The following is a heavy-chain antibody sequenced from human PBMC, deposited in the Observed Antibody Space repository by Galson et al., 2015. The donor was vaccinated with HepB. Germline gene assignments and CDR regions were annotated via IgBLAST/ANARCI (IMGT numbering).Heavy chain of an antibody. J-gene: IGHJ4*02. CDR2: ISGSGGRT. D-gene: IGHD5-18*01. CDR3: ATPGYSYGLNFDY. CDR1: GFTFSSYA. Sequence: SLRLSCAASGFTFSSYAMSWVRQAPGKGLEYVSGISGSGGRTFYADSVKGRFTISRDNSKNTVYLQMNSLRAEDTAVYYCATPGYSYGLNFDYWGQGTLVTVSS. V-gene: IGHV3-23*01.